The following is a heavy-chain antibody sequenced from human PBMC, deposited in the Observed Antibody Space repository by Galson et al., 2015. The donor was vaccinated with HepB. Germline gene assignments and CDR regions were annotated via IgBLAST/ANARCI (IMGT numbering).Heavy chain of an antibody. J-gene: IGHJ4*02. Sequence: SLRLSCAASGFTVSNNYMSWVRQAPGKGLEWVSLIYVDGNIHYADSVKGRFTISRDDARNSLYLQMNSLRAEDTAVFYCARGSPFSQHYFHYWGQGALVTVST. CDR1: GFTVSNNY. CDR3: ARGSPFSQHYFHY. CDR2: IYVDGNI. D-gene: IGHD2-15*01. V-gene: IGHV3-66*01.